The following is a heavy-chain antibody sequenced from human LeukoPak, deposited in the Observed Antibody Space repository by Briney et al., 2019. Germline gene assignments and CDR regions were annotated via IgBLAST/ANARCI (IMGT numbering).Heavy chain of an antibody. CDR3: AREPESGSYNDY. Sequence: PSETLSLTCTVSGGSISSYYWSWLRQPPGKGLEWLGYIYYSGSTNYNPSLKSRVTTSVDTSKNQFSLKLSSVTAADTAVYYCAREPESGSYNDYWGQGTLVTVSS. CDR2: IYYSGST. J-gene: IGHJ4*02. D-gene: IGHD3-10*01. V-gene: IGHV4-59*01. CDR1: GGSISSYY.